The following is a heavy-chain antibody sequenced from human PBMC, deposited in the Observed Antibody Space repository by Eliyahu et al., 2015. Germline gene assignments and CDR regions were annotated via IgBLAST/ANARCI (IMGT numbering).Heavy chain of an antibody. J-gene: IGHJ4*02. D-gene: IGHD3-16*01. CDR3: ARWGTPXXLXY. CDR2: IWYDGSNK. Sequence: SGFTFSSHGMHXVRQAPGKGLEWVAVIWYDGSNKYYADSVKGRFTIXXDNSKXTLSLEMNSLRAXDTAVYYCARWGTPXXLXYWGQGTLVTVSS. V-gene: IGHV3-33*01. CDR1: GFTFSSHG.